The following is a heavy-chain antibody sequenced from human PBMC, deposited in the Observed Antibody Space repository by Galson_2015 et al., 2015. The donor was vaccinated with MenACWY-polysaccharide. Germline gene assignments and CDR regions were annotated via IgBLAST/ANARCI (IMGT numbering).Heavy chain of an antibody. J-gene: IGHJ3*02. D-gene: IGHD1-1*01. V-gene: IGHV2-70*01. CDR2: IDWDDDK. Sequence: PALVKPTQTLTLTCTFSGFSLSTSGMCVSWIRQPPGKALEWLALIDWDDDKYYSTSLKTRLTISKGTSKNQVVLTMTNMDPVDTATYYCARNQGGYNWKAGNSIGAFDIWGQGTMVTVSS. CDR3: ARNQGGYNWKAGNSIGAFDI. CDR1: GFSLSTSGMC.